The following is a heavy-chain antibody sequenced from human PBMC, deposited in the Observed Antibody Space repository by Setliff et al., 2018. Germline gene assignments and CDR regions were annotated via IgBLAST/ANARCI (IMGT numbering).Heavy chain of an antibody. CDR2: IYHSGNT. CDR1: GDSISSTYH. CDR3: TVYNTGSSKDHY. D-gene: IGHD2-8*02. V-gene: IGHV4-38-2*02. J-gene: IGHJ4*02. Sequence: SETLSLTCNVSGDSISSTYHWGWIRQSPGKGLEWIGTIYHSGNTYYNPSLKSRVTISVDTSKNQFSLKLSSVTAADTALYYCTVYNTGSSKDHYWGQGTPVTVSS.